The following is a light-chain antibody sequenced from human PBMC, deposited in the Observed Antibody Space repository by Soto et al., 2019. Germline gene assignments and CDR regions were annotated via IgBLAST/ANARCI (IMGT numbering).Light chain of an antibody. CDR2: LGS. CDR3: MQALQTPL. J-gene: IGKJ4*01. V-gene: IGKV2-28*01. CDR1: QSLLHSNVYNY. Sequence: DIAMPQSAVSLPVTPGEPASISCRSSQSLLHSNVYNYLDWYLQKPGQSPQLLLYLGSNRASGVPDRFSGSGSGTEFTLKISRVEAEDVGVYYCMQALQTPLFGGGTKVEIK.